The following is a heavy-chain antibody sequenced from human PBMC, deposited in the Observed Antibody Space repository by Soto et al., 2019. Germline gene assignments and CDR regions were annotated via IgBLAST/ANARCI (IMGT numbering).Heavy chain of an antibody. CDR2: MNPNSGNT. V-gene: IGHV1-8*01. J-gene: IGHJ4*02. D-gene: IGHD3-10*01. CDR1: GYTFTSYA. CDR3: ARGPEGYDGSGSYYFDY. Sequence: QVQLVQSGAEVKKPGASVKVSCKASGYTFTSYAINWVRQATGQGLEWMGWMNPNSGNTGYAQKFQGRVTMTRNTSISTDYMELSSLRSEDTAVYYCARGPEGYDGSGSYYFDYWGQGTLVTVSS.